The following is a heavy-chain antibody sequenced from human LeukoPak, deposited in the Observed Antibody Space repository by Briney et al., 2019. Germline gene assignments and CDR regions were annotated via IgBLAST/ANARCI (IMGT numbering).Heavy chain of an antibody. V-gene: IGHV4-39*01. J-gene: IGHJ6*02. CDR2: IYYSGST. Sequence: SETLSLTCTVSGDSISSNTYSWGWIRQPPGKGLEWIGSIYYSGSTYYNPSLKSRVTISVDTSKNQFSLKLSSVTAADTAVYYCARDTYSSGEDVWGQGTTVTVSS. CDR1: GDSISSNTYS. D-gene: IGHD6-19*01. CDR3: ARDTYSSGEDV.